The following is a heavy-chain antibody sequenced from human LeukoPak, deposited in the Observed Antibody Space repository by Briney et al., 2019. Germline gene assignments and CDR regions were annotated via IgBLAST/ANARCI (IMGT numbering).Heavy chain of an antibody. CDR1: GGSISTYY. D-gene: IGHD5-24*01. CDR3: ARATDGAFDI. J-gene: IGHJ3*02. CDR2: IFYSGST. V-gene: IGHV4-59*01. Sequence: PETLSLTCTVSGGSISTYYWSWIRQPPGKGLEWIGYIFYSGSTDYNPALKSRITISVDTSKSQFSLKLTSVTAADTAVYYCARATDGAFDIWGQGTMVTVSS.